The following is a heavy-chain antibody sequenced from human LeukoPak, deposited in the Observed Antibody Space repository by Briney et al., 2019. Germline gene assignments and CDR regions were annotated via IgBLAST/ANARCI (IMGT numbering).Heavy chain of an antibody. D-gene: IGHD3-22*01. J-gene: IGHJ4*02. V-gene: IGHV1-2*02. CDR3: ARVYYYDSSGYDFDY. Sequence: GSVKVSCKASGYTFTGYYMHWVRQAPGQGLEWMGWIIPNSGVTNYAQKFQGRVTMTRDTSISTAYMELSRLRSDDTAVYYCARVYYYDSSGYDFDYWGQGTLVTVSA. CDR2: IIPNSGVT. CDR1: GYTFTGYY.